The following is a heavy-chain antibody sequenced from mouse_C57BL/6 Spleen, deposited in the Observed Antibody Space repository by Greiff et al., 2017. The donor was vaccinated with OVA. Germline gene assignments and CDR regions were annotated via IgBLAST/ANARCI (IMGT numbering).Heavy chain of an antibody. V-gene: IGHV1-55*01. CDR1: GYTFTSYW. CDR2: IYPGSGST. CDR3: ARSGAQAPYAMDY. Sequence: QVQLQQPGAELVKPGASVKMSCKASGYTFTSYWITWVKQRPGQGLEWIGDIYPGSGSTNYNGKFKSKATLTVDTSSSTAYMQLSSLTSEDSAVYYCARSGAQAPYAMDYWGQGTSVTVSS. D-gene: IGHD3-2*02. J-gene: IGHJ4*01.